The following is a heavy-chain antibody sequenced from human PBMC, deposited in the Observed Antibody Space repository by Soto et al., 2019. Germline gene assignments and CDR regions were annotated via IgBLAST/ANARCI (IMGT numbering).Heavy chain of an antibody. J-gene: IGHJ2*01. Sequence: QVQLVESGGGVVQPGRSLRLSCAASGFTFSSYAMHWVRQAPGKGLEWVAVISYDGSNKYYADSVKGRFTISRDNSKNTLYLQMNSLRAEDTAVYYCARDGGYCSGGSCFYWYFDLWGRGTLVTVSS. V-gene: IGHV3-30-3*01. CDR3: ARDGGYCSGGSCFYWYFDL. CDR2: ISYDGSNK. CDR1: GFTFSSYA. D-gene: IGHD2-15*01.